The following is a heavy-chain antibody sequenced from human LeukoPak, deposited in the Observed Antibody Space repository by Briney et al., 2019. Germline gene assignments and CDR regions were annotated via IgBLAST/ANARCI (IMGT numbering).Heavy chain of an antibody. V-gene: IGHV1-69*05. D-gene: IGHD5-18*01. CDR2: IIPIFGTA. CDR1: GYTFTSYG. Sequence: SVKVSCKASGYTFTSYGFSWVRQAPGQGLEWMGGIIPIFGTANYAQKFQGRVTITTDESTSTAYMELSSLRAEDTALYYCAKDLGYSYGYGAGDYWGQGTLVTVSS. CDR3: AKDLGYSYGYGAGDY. J-gene: IGHJ4*02.